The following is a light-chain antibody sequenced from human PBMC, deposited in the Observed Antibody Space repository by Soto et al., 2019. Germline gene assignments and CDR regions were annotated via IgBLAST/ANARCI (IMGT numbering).Light chain of an antibody. CDR3: QQRSNWPRT. V-gene: IGKV3-11*01. Sequence: EIVLTQSPATLSLSPGERASLSCRASQSVSRYLAWYQQKPGQAPRLLIYHASNRATGIPARFSGSGSGTDFTLTISSLEPEDFAVYYCQQRSNWPRTFGQGTKVDIK. CDR2: HAS. J-gene: IGKJ1*01. CDR1: QSVSRY.